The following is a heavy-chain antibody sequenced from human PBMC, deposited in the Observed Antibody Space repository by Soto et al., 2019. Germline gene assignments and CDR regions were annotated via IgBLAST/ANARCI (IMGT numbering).Heavy chain of an antibody. V-gene: IGHV3-23*01. Sequence: GGSLRLSCAASGFTFSSYAMSWVRQAPGKGLEWVSAISGSGGSTYYADSVKGRFAISRDNSKNTLYLQMNNLRAEDTAVYYCANIAAAGSSGYYYYGMDVWGQGTTVTVSS. D-gene: IGHD6-13*01. CDR2: ISGSGGST. CDR3: ANIAAAGSSGYYYYGMDV. J-gene: IGHJ6*02. CDR1: GFTFSSYA.